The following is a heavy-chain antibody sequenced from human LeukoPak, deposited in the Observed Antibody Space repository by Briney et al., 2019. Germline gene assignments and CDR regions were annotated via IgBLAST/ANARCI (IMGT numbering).Heavy chain of an antibody. Sequence: GGSLRLSCAASGFTFSSYAMHWVRQAPGKGLEWVAVISYDGSNKYYADSVKGRFTISRDNSKNTLYLQMNSLRAEDTAVYYCARVGGAGYYDILTGYSAFDIWGQGTMVTVSS. CDR2: ISYDGSNK. CDR3: ARVGGAGYYDILTGYSAFDI. J-gene: IGHJ3*02. D-gene: IGHD3-9*01. CDR1: GFTFSSYA. V-gene: IGHV3-30*04.